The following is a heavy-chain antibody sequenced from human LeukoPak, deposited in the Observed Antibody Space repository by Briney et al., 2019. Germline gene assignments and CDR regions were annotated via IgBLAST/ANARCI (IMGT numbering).Heavy chain of an antibody. CDR3: ARGDGVARFGIDV. V-gene: IGHV3-7*04. J-gene: IGHJ6*01. CDR2: IKQDGSEE. CDR1: GFTFSSYW. Sequence: PGGSLRLSCAASGFTFSSYWMSWVRQAPGKGLEWVANIKQDGSEEYYVDSVKGRFTISRDNAKNSLYLQMNSLRAEGTAVYFCARGDGVARFGIDVLGQGTTVTVSS. D-gene: IGHD3-10*01.